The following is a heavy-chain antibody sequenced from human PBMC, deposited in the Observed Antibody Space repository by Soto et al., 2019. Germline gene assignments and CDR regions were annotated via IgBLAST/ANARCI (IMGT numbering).Heavy chain of an antibody. D-gene: IGHD3-22*01. J-gene: IGHJ6*02. CDR1: GFTFSNAW. V-gene: IGHV3-15*01. Sequence: LRLSCAASGFTFSNAWMSWVRQAPGKGLEWVGRIKSKTDGGTTDYAAPVKGRFTISRDDSKNTLYLQMNSLKTEDTAVYYCTTATDSSGYYFFRFCYSYCGMDVWGQGTTVTVS. CDR2: IKSKTDGGTT. CDR3: TTATDSSGYYFFRFCYSYCGMDV.